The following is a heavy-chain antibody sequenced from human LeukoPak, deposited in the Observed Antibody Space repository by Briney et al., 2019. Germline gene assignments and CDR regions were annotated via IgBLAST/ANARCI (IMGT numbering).Heavy chain of an antibody. J-gene: IGHJ4*02. CDR3: AKELGLWFRELWFDY. CDR2: ISGSGGST. V-gene: IGHV3-23*01. D-gene: IGHD3-10*01. Sequence: PEGSLRLSCAASGFTFSSYAMSWVRQAPGKGLEWVSAISGSGGSTYYADSVKGRFTISRDNSKNTLYLQMNSLRAEDTAVYYCAKELGLWFRELWFDYWGQGTLVTVSS. CDR1: GFTFSSYA.